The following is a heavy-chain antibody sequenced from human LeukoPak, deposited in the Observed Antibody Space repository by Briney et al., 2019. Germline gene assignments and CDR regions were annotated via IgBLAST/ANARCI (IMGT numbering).Heavy chain of an antibody. CDR3: ASYDFWSGYTSTFFDY. CDR1: GFTFSSYS. Sequence: PGGSLRLSCAASGFTFSSYSMNWVRQAPGKGLEWVSSISSSSCYIYYADSVKGRFTISRDNAKNSLYLQMNSLRAEDTAVYYCASYDFWSGYTSTFFDYWGQGTLVTVSS. V-gene: IGHV3-21*01. D-gene: IGHD3-3*01. CDR2: ISSSSCYI. J-gene: IGHJ4*02.